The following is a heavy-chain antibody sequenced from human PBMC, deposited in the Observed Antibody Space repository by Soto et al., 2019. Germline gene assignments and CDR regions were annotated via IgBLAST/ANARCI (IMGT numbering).Heavy chain of an antibody. CDR3: AVRGIAAVGPGGYFDY. V-gene: IGHV3-23*01. CDR1: GFTFSSYA. Sequence: EVQLLESGGGLVQPGGSLRLSCAASGFTFSSYAMSWVRQAPGKGLEWVSAISGSGGSTYYADSVKGRFTISRDNSKNTLYLQMNSLRAEDTGVYYCAVRGIAAVGPGGYFDYWGQGTLVTVSS. CDR2: ISGSGGST. J-gene: IGHJ4*02. D-gene: IGHD6-13*01.